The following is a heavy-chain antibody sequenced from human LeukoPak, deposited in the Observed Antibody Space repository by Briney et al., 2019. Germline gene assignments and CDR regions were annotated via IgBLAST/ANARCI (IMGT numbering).Heavy chain of an antibody. CDR3: ATDLLDS. Sequence: GGSLRLSCAASGFTCSNAWMSWVRQGPGKGLEWVGRIKRKGDDGTTDYAAPVKGRFTILRDDSKRTVYLQMNSLKAEDTAVYYCATDLLDSWGQGTLVTVSS. J-gene: IGHJ5*01. V-gene: IGHV3-15*01. CDR2: IKRKGDDGTT. CDR1: GFTCSNAW.